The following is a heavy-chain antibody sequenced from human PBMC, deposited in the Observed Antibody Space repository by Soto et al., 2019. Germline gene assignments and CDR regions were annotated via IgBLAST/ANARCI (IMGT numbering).Heavy chain of an antibody. CDR1: GFSVSSDY. CDR2: FFRDGST. Sequence: GGSLRLSCSVSGFSVSSDYMSWVRQAPGKGLEWVSVFFRDGSTYYADSVRGRFTISRDNSKNTLYLQMNSLRVEDTAVYYRARDPGYSSSSGDYYGMDVWGQGTTVTVSS. D-gene: IGHD6-6*01. V-gene: IGHV3-53*01. J-gene: IGHJ6*02. CDR3: ARDPGYSSSSGDYYGMDV.